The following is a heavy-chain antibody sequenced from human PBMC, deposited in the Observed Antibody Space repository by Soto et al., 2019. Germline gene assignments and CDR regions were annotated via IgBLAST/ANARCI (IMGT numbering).Heavy chain of an antibody. V-gene: IGHV3-74*01. CDR1: LFTFSSYW. J-gene: IGHJ4*02. CDR2: INSDGSST. D-gene: IGHD2-2*01. CDR3: ARAGIWGGYCSTTTCYKNFDY. Sequence: VGSLRLSCTASLFTFSSYWMHWVLHSPLKLLVLFSRINSDGSSTSYADSVKGRFTISRDNAKNSLYLQMNSLRAEDTAVYYCARAGIWGGYCSTTTCYKNFDYWGQGTLVTVSS.